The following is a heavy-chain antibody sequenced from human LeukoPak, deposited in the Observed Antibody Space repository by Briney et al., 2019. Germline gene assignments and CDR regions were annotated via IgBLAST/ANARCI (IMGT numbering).Heavy chain of an antibody. V-gene: IGHV3-7*01. Sequence: GGSLRLSCAASGFAFSSYWMTWVRQAPGKGLEWVANIKPDGSGKTYVDSVKGRFAISRDNAKNSLYLQMRGLRVEDTAVYYCSSQPAVLDLDCWGQGTLVTVSS. J-gene: IGHJ4*02. CDR3: SSQPAVLDLDC. CDR1: GFAFSSYW. D-gene: IGHD6-19*01. CDR2: IKPDGSGK.